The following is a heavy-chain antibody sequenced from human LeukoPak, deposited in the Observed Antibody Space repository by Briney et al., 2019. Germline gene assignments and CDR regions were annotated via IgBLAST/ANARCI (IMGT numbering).Heavy chain of an antibody. V-gene: IGHV1-8*01. D-gene: IGHD3-22*01. CDR1: GYTFTSYD. Sequence: ASVKVSCKASGYTFTSYDINWVRQATGQGLEWMGWMNPNSGNTGYAQKFQGRVTMTRYTSISTAYMELSSLRSEDTAVYYCARGGGMVTMIVVVKLPFDYWGQGTLVTVSS. CDR2: MNPNSGNT. J-gene: IGHJ4*02. CDR3: ARGGGMVTMIVVVKLPFDY.